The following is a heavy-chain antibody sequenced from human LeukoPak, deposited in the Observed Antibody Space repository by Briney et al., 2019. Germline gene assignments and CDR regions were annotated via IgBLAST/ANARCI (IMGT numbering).Heavy chain of an antibody. V-gene: IGHV3-30*01. Sequence: PGRSLRLSCAASGFTFSSYAMHWVRQAPGKGLEWVAVISYDGSNKYYADSVKGRFTISRDNSKNTLYLQMNSLRAEDTAVYYCATYTQYFGAPGTDYWGQGTLVTVSS. D-gene: IGHD3-10*01. CDR3: ATYTQYFGAPGTDY. J-gene: IGHJ4*02. CDR1: GFTFSSYA. CDR2: ISYDGSNK.